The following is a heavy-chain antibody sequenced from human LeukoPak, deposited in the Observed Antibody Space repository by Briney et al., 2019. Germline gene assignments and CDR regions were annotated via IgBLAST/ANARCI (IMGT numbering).Heavy chain of an antibody. CDR3: ARDWSDLTANPPDY. J-gene: IGHJ4*02. CDR1: GFTFSYHW. D-gene: IGHD1-26*01. Sequence: GGSLRLSCAASGFTFSYHWMTWVRQGRGKGLEWVANMKGDGSDRYYLDSVKGRFTISRDNTKNSLYLQMNSLRVEDTAVYYCARDWSDLTANPPDYWGQGTLVTVSS. CDR2: MKGDGSDR. V-gene: IGHV3-7*01.